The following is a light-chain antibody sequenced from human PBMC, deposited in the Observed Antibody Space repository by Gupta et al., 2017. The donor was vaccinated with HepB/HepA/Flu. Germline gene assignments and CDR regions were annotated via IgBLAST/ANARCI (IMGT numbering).Light chain of an antibody. CDR1: NIGTKS. CDR2: DDS. J-gene: IGLJ2*01. CDR3: QVWDSSSDHRVI. Sequence: SYVLTQPPSVSVAPGKTARITWGGNNIGTKSVHWYQQKPGQAPVLVVYDDSDRPSGIPERFSGSNSGNTATLTISRVEAGDEADYYCQVWDSSSDHRVIFGGGTKLTVL. V-gene: IGLV3-21*03.